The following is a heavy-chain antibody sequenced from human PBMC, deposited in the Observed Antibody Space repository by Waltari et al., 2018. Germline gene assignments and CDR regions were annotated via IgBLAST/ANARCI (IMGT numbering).Heavy chain of an antibody. CDR2: IYTSGST. CDR3: ARVRTYGDYPPYYYYMDV. Sequence: QVQLQESGPGLVKPSETLSLTCTVSGGSISSYYWSWIRQPAGKGLEWIGRIYTSGSTNYTPSLKGRFTMSVDTSKNQSSLKLSSVTAADTAVYYCARVRTYGDYPPYYYYMDVWGKGTTVTVSS. V-gene: IGHV4-4*07. J-gene: IGHJ6*03. D-gene: IGHD4-17*01. CDR1: GGSISSYY.